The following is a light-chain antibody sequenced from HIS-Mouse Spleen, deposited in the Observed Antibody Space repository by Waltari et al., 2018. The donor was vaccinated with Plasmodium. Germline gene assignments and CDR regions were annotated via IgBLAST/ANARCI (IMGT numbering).Light chain of an antibody. Sequence: QSALTQPASVSASPGQSITISCPGTSSDVGRSNLVSWYQQHPGKAPKLMIYEGSKRPSGVSNRFSGSKSGNTASLTISGLQAEDEADYYCCSYAGSSTFVVFGGGTKLTVL. CDR3: CSYAGSSTFVV. V-gene: IGLV2-23*03. CDR2: EGS. J-gene: IGLJ2*01. CDR1: SSDVGRSNL.